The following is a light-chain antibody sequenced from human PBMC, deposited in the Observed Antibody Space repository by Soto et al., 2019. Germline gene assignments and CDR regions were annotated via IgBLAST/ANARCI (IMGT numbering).Light chain of an antibody. CDR3: QQCGSSPET. Sequence: EIVMTQSPATLSVSPGERATLSCRASQSVSSNLAWYQQKPGQAPRLLIYGASTRATGIPARFSGSGSGTEFTLTISSLQSEDFAVYYCQQCGSSPETFGQGTKVDIK. CDR1: QSVSSN. J-gene: IGKJ1*01. V-gene: IGKV3-15*01. CDR2: GAS.